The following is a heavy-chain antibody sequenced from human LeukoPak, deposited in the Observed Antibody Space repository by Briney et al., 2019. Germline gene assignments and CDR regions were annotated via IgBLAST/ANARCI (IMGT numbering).Heavy chain of an antibody. J-gene: IGHJ6*02. CDR2: ITTSDGNT. CDR1: GFTFSSYT. D-gene: IGHD2-15*01. CDR3: AKDLGYCSGGSCYSPDYGMDV. Sequence: GGSLRLSCAASGFTFSSYTMSWVRQAPGKGLEWVSTITTSDGNTYYADSVKGRFTISRDNSKNTLYLQMNSLRAEDTAVYYCAKDLGYCSGGSCYSPDYGMDVWGQGTTVTVSS. V-gene: IGHV3-23*01.